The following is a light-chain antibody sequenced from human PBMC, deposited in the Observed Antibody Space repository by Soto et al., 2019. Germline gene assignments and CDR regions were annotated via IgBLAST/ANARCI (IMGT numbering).Light chain of an antibody. CDR2: LGS. CDR3: MQALQPPGMYT. V-gene: IGKV2-28*01. Sequence: DIVMTQSPVSLPVIPGEPASISCRSSQSLLYSDGYNYLDWYLQKPGQSPQLLIYLGSNRASGVPDRFSGSGSGTDFKLKISRVEAEDVGVSYVMQALQPPGMYTFGQGTKLEIK. J-gene: IGKJ2*01. CDR1: QSLLYSDGYNY.